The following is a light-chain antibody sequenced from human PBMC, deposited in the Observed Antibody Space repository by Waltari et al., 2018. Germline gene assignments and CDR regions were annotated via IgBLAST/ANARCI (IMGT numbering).Light chain of an antibody. J-gene: IGLJ2*01. CDR3: CSYARRSSVV. Sequence: QSALTQPASVSGSPGQLITVPCTGTSSDVGADNLVSWYQQHPGKAPKLMIYEVAKRPSGISDRFSGSKSGNTASLTISGLQAEDEADYYCCSYARRSSVVFGGGTKLTVL. CDR1: SSDVGADNL. V-gene: IGLV2-23*02. CDR2: EVA.